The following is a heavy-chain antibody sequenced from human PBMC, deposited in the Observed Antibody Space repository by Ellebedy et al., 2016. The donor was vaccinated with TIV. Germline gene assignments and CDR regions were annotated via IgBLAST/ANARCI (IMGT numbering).Heavy chain of an antibody. CDR2: IYPSDSDT. Sequence: GESLKISXKGSGYGFTSYWIAWVRQMPGKGLEWMGLIYPSDSDTRYSPSFQGQVTISADKSISTAYLQWSSLKASDTAMYYCARQGLYYYDSSGYSNAEYFQHWGQGTLVTVSS. CDR1: GYGFTSYW. D-gene: IGHD3-22*01. V-gene: IGHV5-51*01. CDR3: ARQGLYYYDSSGYSNAEYFQH. J-gene: IGHJ1*01.